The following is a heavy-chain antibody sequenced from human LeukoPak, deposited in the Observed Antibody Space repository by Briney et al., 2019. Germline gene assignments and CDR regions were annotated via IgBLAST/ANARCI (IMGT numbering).Heavy chain of an antibody. CDR2: ISAYNGNT. J-gene: IGHJ4*02. CDR3: ARDSAYSGYDLGFDY. D-gene: IGHD5-12*01. Sequence: ASVKVSCKASGYTFTSYGISWVRQAPGQGLEWMGWISAYNGNTNYAQKLQGRATMTTDTSTSTAYMELRSLRSDDTAVYYCARDSAYSGYDLGFDYWGQGTLVTVSS. CDR1: GYTFTSYG. V-gene: IGHV1-18*04.